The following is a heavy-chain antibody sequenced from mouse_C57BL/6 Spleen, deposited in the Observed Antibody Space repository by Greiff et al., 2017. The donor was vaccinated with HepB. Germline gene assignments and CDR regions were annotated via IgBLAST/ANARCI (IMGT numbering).Heavy chain of an antibody. V-gene: IGHV1-80*01. CDR3: ARLHYGSSSPWYFDV. CDR1: GYAFSSYW. Sequence: QVQLQQSGAELVKPGASVKISCKASGYAFSSYWMNWVKQRPGKGLEWIGQIYPGDGDTNYNGKFKGKATLTADKSSSTAYMQLSSLTSEDSAVYYCARLHYGSSSPWYFDVWGTGTTVTVSS. D-gene: IGHD1-1*01. J-gene: IGHJ1*03. CDR2: IYPGDGDT.